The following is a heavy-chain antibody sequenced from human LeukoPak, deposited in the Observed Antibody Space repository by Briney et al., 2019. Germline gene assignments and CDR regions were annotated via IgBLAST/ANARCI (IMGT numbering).Heavy chain of an antibody. D-gene: IGHD1-7*01. CDR3: ARLGYNWNYNY. CDR1: GGSISSYY. V-gene: IGHV4-4*09. CDR2: IYTSGST. J-gene: IGHJ4*02. Sequence: SETLSFTCTVSGGSISSYYWSWIRQPPGKGLEWIGYIYTSGSTNYNPSLKSRVTISVDTSKNQFFLKLSSVTAADTAVYYCARLGYNWNYNYWGQGTLVTVSS.